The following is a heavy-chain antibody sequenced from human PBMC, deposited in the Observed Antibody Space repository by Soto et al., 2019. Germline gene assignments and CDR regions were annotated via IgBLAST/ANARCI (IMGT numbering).Heavy chain of an antibody. D-gene: IGHD5-12*01. J-gene: IGHJ5*02. V-gene: IGHV1-69*13. CDR3: AKDREWLRSVRFGFDP. CDR2: IIPIFGTA. Sequence: ASVKVSCKASGGTFSSYAISWVRQAPGQGLEWMGGIIPIFGTANYAQKFQGRVTITADESTSTAYMELSSLRSEDTAVYYCAKDREWLRSVRFGFDPWGQGTLVTVSS. CDR1: GGTFSSYA.